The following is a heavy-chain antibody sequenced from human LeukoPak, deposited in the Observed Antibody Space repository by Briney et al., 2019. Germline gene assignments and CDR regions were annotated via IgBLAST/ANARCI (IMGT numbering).Heavy chain of an antibody. CDR2: IYPGSSET. CDR1: GYTFSNYW. Sequence: LGESLKISCKASGYTFSNYWIGWVRQMPGKGLEWMTIIYPGSSETRYSPSFQGQVTISADKSISTAYLQWSSLKASDTAIYYCARHRGDSGSYSGGANHGNWFDPWGQGTLVTVSS. J-gene: IGHJ5*02. D-gene: IGHD1-26*01. V-gene: IGHV5-51*01. CDR3: ARHRGDSGSYSGGANHGNWFDP.